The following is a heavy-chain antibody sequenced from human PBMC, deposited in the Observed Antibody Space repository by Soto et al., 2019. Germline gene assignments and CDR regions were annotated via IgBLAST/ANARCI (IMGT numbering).Heavy chain of an antibody. D-gene: IGHD2-2*02. CDR1: GFTFSSYG. J-gene: IGHJ4*02. Sequence: QVQLVESGGGVVQPGRSLRLSCAASGFTFSSYGMHWVRQAPGKGLEWVAVIWYDRSNKYYADSVKGRFTISRDNSKNTLYLKMNSLRAEDTAVYYCARGPPDIVVVPAAIPFDYWGQGTLVTVSS. CDR2: IWYDRSNK. CDR3: ARGPPDIVVVPAAIPFDY. V-gene: IGHV3-33*01.